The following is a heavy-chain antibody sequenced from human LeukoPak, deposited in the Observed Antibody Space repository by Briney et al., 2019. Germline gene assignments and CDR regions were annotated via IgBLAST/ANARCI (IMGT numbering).Heavy chain of an antibody. CDR3: ARGSPGGYGDY. CDR2: ISGSGGST. CDR1: GLTFSSYA. Sequence: GGSLRLSCAASGLTFSSYAMSWVRQAPGKGLEWVSAISGSGGSTYYADSVKGRFTISRDNAKNSLYLQMNSLRAEDTAVYYCARGSPGGYGDYWGQGTLVTVSS. D-gene: IGHD5-12*01. V-gene: IGHV3-23*01. J-gene: IGHJ4*02.